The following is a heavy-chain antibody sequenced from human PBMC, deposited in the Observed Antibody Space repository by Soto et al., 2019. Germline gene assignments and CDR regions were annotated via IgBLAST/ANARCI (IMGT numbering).Heavy chain of an antibody. Sequence: QVQLVQSGAEVKKPGSSVKVSCMPSGGICSNYAFTWVRQAPGQGLEWMGGIFPILGTTNSAQKFQGRISITADESTGTAYMEVSSLRSADTAIYYCATQHNVLLAPNVAHSGNWLDPWGQGTLVTVSS. CDR2: IFPILGTT. D-gene: IGHD2-8*01. CDR3: ATQHNVLLAPNVAHSGNWLDP. V-gene: IGHV1-69*01. CDR1: GGICSNYA. J-gene: IGHJ5*02.